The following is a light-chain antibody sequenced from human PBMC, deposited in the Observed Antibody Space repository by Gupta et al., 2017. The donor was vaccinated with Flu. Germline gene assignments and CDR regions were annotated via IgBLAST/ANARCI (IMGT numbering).Light chain of an antibody. CDR3: QHYGNYWT. J-gene: IGKJ1*01. V-gene: IGKV1-5*03. CDR1: QNIIRW. Sequence: DIQMTQSPSTLSASVVDRVTITCRASQNIIRWLAWYQQKPGKAPKLLIYRGSNLESGVPSRCSGSGSGTEFTLTISSLQPDDFATYYCQHYGNYWTFGHGTKVEIK. CDR2: RGS.